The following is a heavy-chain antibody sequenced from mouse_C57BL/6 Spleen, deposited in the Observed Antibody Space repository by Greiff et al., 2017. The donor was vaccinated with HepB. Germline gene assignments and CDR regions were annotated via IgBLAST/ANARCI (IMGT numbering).Heavy chain of an antibody. CDR2: IHPSDSYT. CDR3: ARWGLREGFDY. CDR1: GYTFTSYW. D-gene: IGHD2-4*01. Sequence: VQLQQPGAELVMPGASVKLSCKASGYTFTSYWMHWVKQRPGQGLEWIGEIHPSDSYTNYNQKFKGKSTLTVDKSSSTAYMQLSSLTSEDSAVYYCARWGLREGFDYWGQGTTLTVSS. V-gene: IGHV1-69*01. J-gene: IGHJ2*01.